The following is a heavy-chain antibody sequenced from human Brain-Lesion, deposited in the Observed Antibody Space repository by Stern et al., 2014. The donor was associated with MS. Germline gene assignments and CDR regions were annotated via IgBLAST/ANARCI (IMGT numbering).Heavy chain of an antibody. D-gene: IGHD6-6*01. Sequence: EVQLVDSGAEVKKPGESLKISCKGSGYRLTTNWIGWVRQMPGKGLAWRGIVWHGDSDTRYSPSSQGQVTISADKSISTAYLQWSSLQASDTAMYYCARRGDSSSSGFDYWGQGTLVIVSS. CDR1: GYRLTTNW. CDR2: VWHGDSDT. V-gene: IGHV5-51*01. J-gene: IGHJ4*02. CDR3: ARRGDSSSSGFDY.